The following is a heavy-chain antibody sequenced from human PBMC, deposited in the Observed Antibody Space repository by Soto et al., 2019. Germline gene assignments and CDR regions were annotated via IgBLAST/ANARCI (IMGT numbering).Heavy chain of an antibody. D-gene: IGHD2-21*02. CDR1: GFTFSSYS. CDR3: ARLDRYNYYYGMDV. CDR2: ISYDGSNK. Sequence: PXGSLRLTRAASGFTFSSYSMHWVRQAPGKGLEWVAVISYDGSNKYYADSVKGRFTISRDNSKNTLYLQMNSLRAEDTAVYYCARLDRYNYYYGMDVWGQGTTVTVSS. V-gene: IGHV3-30-3*01. J-gene: IGHJ6*02.